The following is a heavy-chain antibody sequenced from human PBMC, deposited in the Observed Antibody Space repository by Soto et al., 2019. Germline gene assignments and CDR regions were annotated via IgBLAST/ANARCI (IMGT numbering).Heavy chain of an antibody. CDR1: NASISSRKW. CDR2: IYHSGSI. D-gene: IGHD3-10*01. Sequence: SETLSLTCTVSNASISSRKWWTWVRRTPGKGLEWIGEIYHSGSINHNPPLKSRVTMSVDKSNNQFSLKMTSVTAADTAVYYCASKFGELLADAFDIWGQGTVVTVS. CDR3: ASKFGELLADAFDI. J-gene: IGHJ3*02. V-gene: IGHV4-4*02.